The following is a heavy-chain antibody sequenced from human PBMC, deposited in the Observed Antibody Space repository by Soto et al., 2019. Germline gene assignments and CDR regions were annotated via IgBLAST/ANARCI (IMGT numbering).Heavy chain of an antibody. D-gene: IGHD2-2*01. Sequence: SETLSLTCTVSGGSISSHYWTWIWIRQLPGRGLEWVGYIYDSVKTKYNPSLKSRVTISVDTSKNQFSLKLSSVTAADTAVYYCARDTSVVVVPAASYYYGMDVWGQGTTVTVSS. CDR3: ARDTSVVVVPAASYYYGMDV. CDR1: GGSISSHY. J-gene: IGHJ6*02. CDR2: IYDSVKT. V-gene: IGHV4-59*11.